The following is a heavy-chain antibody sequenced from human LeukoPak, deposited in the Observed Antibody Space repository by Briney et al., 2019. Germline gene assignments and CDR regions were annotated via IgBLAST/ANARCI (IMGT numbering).Heavy chain of an antibody. CDR3: ARGSSRSFDI. D-gene: IGHD3-10*01. Sequence: ASVKVSCKASGYTFTTSDINWVRQAPGQGLQWMGWMNPNSGNAVYAQKFQGRVTMTRSTSINTAYMELSSLRSEDTAVYYCARGSSRSFDIWGLGTMVTVPS. J-gene: IGHJ3*02. V-gene: IGHV1-8*01. CDR2: MNPNSGNA. CDR1: GYTFTTSD.